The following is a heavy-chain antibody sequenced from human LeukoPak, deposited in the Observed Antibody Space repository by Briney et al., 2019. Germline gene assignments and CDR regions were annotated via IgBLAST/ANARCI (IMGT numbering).Heavy chain of an antibody. J-gene: IGHJ6*03. Sequence: SETLSLTCAVYGGSFSGYYWSWIRQPPGKGLEWIGEINHSGSTNYNPSLKSRVTMSVDTSKNQFSLKLSSVTAADTAVYYCARETKQYCSSTSCFHDYYYYYYMDVWGKGTTVTISS. CDR1: GGSFSGYY. CDR2: INHSGST. D-gene: IGHD2-2*01. CDR3: ARETKQYCSSTSCFHDYYYYYYMDV. V-gene: IGHV4-34*01.